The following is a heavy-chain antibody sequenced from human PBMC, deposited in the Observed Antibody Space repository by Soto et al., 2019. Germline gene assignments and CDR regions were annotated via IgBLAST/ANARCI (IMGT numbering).Heavy chain of an antibody. V-gene: IGHV1-69*01. CDR3: ARGNSSGYYPYYDYGMDV. J-gene: IGHJ6*02. CDR2: IIPIFGTA. Sequence: QVQLVQSGAEVKKPGSSVKVSCKASGGTFSSYAISWVRQAPGQGLEWMGGIIPIFGTANYAQKFQGRVTITADESTSTAYMELSSLRSEDTAVYYCARGNSSGYYPYYDYGMDVWGQGTTVTVSS. D-gene: IGHD3-22*01. CDR1: GGTFSSYA.